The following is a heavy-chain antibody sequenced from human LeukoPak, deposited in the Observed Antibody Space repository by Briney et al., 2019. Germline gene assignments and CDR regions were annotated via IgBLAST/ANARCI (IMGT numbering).Heavy chain of an antibody. Sequence: SVKVSRKASGGTFSSYAISWVRQAPGQGLEWMGGIIPIFGTANYAQKFQGRVTITADESTSTAYMELSSLRSEDTAVYYCARGLAVAGFYYYYGMDVWGKGTTVTVSS. CDR2: IIPIFGTA. D-gene: IGHD6-19*01. CDR3: ARGLAVAGFYYYYGMDV. CDR1: GGTFSSYA. J-gene: IGHJ6*04. V-gene: IGHV1-69*13.